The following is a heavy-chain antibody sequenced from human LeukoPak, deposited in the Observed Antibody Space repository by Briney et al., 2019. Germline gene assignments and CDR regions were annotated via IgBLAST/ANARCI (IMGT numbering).Heavy chain of an antibody. CDR3: ARATQPSTRGEYYYYYMDV. CDR2: MNPNSGNT. Sequence: ASVKVSCKASGYTFTSYDINWVRQATGQGLEWMGWMNPNSGNTGYAQKFQGRVTMTRNTSISTAYMELSSLRSEDTAVYYCARATQPSTRGEYYYYYMDVWGKGTTVTVSS. CDR1: GYTFTSYD. V-gene: IGHV1-8*01. J-gene: IGHJ6*03. D-gene: IGHD3-16*01.